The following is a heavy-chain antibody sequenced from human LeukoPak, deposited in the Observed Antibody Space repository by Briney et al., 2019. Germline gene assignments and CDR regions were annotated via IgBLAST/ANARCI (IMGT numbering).Heavy chain of an antibody. CDR3: ARDLMSDSNYGVDFDY. CDR2: INHSGST. Sequence: PSETLSLTCTVSGGSISSGGYYWSWIRQPPGKGLEWIGEINHSGSTNYNPSLKSRVTISVDTSKNQFSLKLSSVTAADTAVYYCARDLMSDSNYGVDFDYWGQGTLVTVSS. J-gene: IGHJ4*02. CDR1: GGSISSGGYY. V-gene: IGHV4-39*07. D-gene: IGHD4-11*01.